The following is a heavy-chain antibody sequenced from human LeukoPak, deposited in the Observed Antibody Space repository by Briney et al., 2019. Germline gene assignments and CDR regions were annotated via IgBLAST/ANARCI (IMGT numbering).Heavy chain of an antibody. J-gene: IGHJ4*02. V-gene: IGHV3-7*01. Sequence: GGSLRLSCAASGFTFSTSYMTWVRQAPGKGLEWVANIKEDGSVKYYVDSAKGRFTISRDNAKNSLYLQMNSLRAEDTAIYYCARIGYSSSSFDYWGQGTLVTVSS. CDR2: IKEDGSVK. CDR1: GFTFSTSY. CDR3: ARIGYSSSSFDY. D-gene: IGHD6-6*01.